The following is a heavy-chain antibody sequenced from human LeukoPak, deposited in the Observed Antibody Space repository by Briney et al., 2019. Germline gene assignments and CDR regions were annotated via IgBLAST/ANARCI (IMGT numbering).Heavy chain of an antibody. CDR1: GYTFTSYG. V-gene: IGHV1-18*01. Sequence: ASVKVSCKASGYTFTSYGISWVRQAPGQGLEWMGWISAYNGNTNYAQKLQGRVTMTTDTSTSTAYMELRSLRSDDTAVDYRARNGRDTTLRFFDWFLALSLNGMEVWGKGTRVTVPP. J-gene: IGHJ6*04. CDR2: ISAYNGNT. D-gene: IGHD3-9*01. CDR3: ARNGRDTTLRFFDWFLALSLNGMEV.